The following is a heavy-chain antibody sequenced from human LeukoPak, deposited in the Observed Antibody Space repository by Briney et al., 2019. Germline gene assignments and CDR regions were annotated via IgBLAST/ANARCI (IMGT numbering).Heavy chain of an antibody. CDR2: ISSSSSYI. V-gene: IGHV3-21*01. CDR1: GFTFSSYW. CDR3: ARDSSGWEPFDY. Sequence: GGSVRLSCAASGFTFSSYWMNWVRQAPGKGLEWVSSISSSSSYIYYADSVKGRFTISRDNAKNSLYLQMNSLRAEDTAVYYCARDSSGWEPFDYWGQGTLVTVSS. D-gene: IGHD6-19*01. J-gene: IGHJ4*02.